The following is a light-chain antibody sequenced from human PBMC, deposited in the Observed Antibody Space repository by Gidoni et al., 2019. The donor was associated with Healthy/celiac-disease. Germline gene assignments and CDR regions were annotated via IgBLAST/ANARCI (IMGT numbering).Light chain of an antibody. CDR2: KAS. CDR3: QQYNSYSPYT. J-gene: IGKJ2*01. Sequence: DIQMTQSPSTLSASVGDRVTITCRASQSISSWLAWYQQQPGKAPKLLIYKASSLESGVPSRFSGSGSGTEFTLTISILQPDDFATYYCQQYNSYSPYTFGQGTKLEIK. CDR1: QSISSW. V-gene: IGKV1-5*03.